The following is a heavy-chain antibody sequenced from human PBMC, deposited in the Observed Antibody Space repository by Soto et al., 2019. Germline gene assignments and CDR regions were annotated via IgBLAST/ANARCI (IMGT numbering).Heavy chain of an antibody. V-gene: IGHV3-30-3*01. CDR2: ISYDGSNK. J-gene: IGHJ4*02. Sequence: QVQLVESGGGVVQPGRSLRLSCAASGFTFSSYAMHWVRQAPGKGLEWVAVISYDGSNKYYADSVKGRFTISRDNSKNTLYLQMNSRRAEDTAVYYCASKTPSDYWGQGTLVTVSS. CDR1: GFTFSSYA. CDR3: ASKTPSDY.